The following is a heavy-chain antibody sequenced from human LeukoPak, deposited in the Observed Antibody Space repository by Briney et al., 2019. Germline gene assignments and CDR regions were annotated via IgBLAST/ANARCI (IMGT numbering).Heavy chain of an antibody. CDR1: RFMFDDYA. Sequence: PGGSLRLSCAASRFMFDDYAMNWVRQAPGKGLEWVSGINWNGGSTGYADSVKGRVTISRDNAKNSLYLQMNSLRAEDTALYYCARADDYHLLDAFDIWGQGTMVTVSS. CDR3: ARADDYHLLDAFDI. D-gene: IGHD2-2*01. CDR2: INWNGGST. J-gene: IGHJ3*02. V-gene: IGHV3-20*04.